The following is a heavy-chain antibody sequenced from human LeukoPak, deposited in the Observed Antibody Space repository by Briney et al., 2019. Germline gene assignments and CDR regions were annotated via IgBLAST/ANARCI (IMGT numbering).Heavy chain of an antibody. CDR2: IYYSGST. CDR1: GYSINSGYY. Sequence: PSETLSLTCAVSGYSINSGYYWGWIRQPPGKGLEWIGYIYYSGSTNYNPSLKSRVTISVDTSKNQFSLKLSSVTAADTAVYYCAKAVVAATGYYFDYWGQGTLVTVSS. CDR3: AKAVVAATGYYFDY. V-gene: IGHV4-38-2*01. D-gene: IGHD2-15*01. J-gene: IGHJ4*02.